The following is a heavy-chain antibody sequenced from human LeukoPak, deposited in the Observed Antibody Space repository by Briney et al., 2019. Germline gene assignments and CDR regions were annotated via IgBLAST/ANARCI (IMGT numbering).Heavy chain of an antibody. V-gene: IGHV3-48*01. CDR2: IISTADAI. CDR3: ARDSAYAFDI. CDR1: GFTFSSYS. J-gene: IGHJ3*02. Sequence: GGSLRLSCAASGFTFSSYSMNWVRQAPGKGLEWVSYIISTADAIYYADSVKGRFTISRDNAKNSLYLQMNSLRAEDTAVYYCARDSAYAFDIWGRGTMVTVSS.